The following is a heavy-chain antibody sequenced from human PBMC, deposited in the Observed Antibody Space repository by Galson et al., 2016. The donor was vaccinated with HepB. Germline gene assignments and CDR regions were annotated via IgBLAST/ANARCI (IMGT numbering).Heavy chain of an antibody. Sequence: LRLSCAASAFTFSTYWMSWVRQAPGKGLEWVAKINQDGSEKSYVDSAKGRFTISRDNAKNSLYLHMNSLRAEDTALYYCVRDLDYWGQGTLVTVSS. J-gene: IGHJ4*02. CDR2: INQDGSEK. V-gene: IGHV3-7*01. CDR3: VRDLDY. CDR1: AFTFSTYW.